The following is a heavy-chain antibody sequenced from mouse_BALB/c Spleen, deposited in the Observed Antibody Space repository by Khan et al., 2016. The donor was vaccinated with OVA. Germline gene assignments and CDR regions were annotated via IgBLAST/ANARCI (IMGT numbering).Heavy chain of an antibody. Sequence: ELVESGGGLVQPGGSRKLSCAASGFTFSGFGMHWVRQAPEKGLEWVAYISSDSSTIYYADTVKGRFTISRDNPKNTLFLQMTSLRSEDTAMYFCTKTGYYYFDYWGQGTTLTVSS. CDR3: TKTGYYYFDY. D-gene: IGHD2-3*01. V-gene: IGHV5-17*02. CDR2: ISSDSSTI. J-gene: IGHJ2*01. CDR1: GFTFSGFG.